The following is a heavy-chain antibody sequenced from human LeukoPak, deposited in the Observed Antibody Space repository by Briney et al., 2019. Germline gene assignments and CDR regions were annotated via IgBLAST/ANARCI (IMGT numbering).Heavy chain of an antibody. CDR3: ARGQYLPLRGKWEPQYAPSTHKGPFDY. Sequence: PGGSLRLSCAASGFTFSSYEMNWVRQAPGKGLEWVSYISSSGSTIYYADSVKGRFTISRDNAKNSLYLQMNSLRAEDTAVYYCARGQYLPLRGKWEPQYAPSTHKGPFDYWGQGTLVTVSS. V-gene: IGHV3-48*03. D-gene: IGHD1-26*01. CDR2: ISSSGSTI. J-gene: IGHJ4*02. CDR1: GFTFSSYE.